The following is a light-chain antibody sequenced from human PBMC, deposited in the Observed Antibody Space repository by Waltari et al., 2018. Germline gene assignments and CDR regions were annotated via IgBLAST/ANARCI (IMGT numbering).Light chain of an antibody. CDR3: CSYAGSTTL. Sequence: QSALTHPASLPGSPGQSTTPSCTATTSSVATYNLVAWYQHHPGKTSKLIIYEVIKRPSGISNRFSGSKSGKTASLTISGLQAEDEADYYCCSYAGSTTLFGGGTKLTVL. V-gene: IGLV2-23*02. CDR1: TSSVATYNL. J-gene: IGLJ2*01. CDR2: EVI.